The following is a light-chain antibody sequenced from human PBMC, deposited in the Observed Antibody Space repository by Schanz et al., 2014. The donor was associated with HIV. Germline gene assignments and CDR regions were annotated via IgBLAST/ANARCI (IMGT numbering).Light chain of an antibody. J-gene: IGKJ1*01. CDR3: QQYGSLPWT. Sequence: EIVMTQTPATLSVSPGERATLSCRASQSVSTKLAWYQQKPGQAPRLLIYGASTRAIGIPDRFSGSESGTDFTLTISRVEPEDYAVYHCQQYGSLPWTFGQGTKVEVK. CDR2: GAS. CDR1: QSVSTK. V-gene: IGKV3D-15*01.